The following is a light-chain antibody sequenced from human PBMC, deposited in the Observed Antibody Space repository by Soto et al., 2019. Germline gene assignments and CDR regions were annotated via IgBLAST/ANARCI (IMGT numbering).Light chain of an antibody. J-gene: IGLJ1*01. CDR1: SSNIGAGFD. CDR2: GNS. Sequence: QSVLTQPPSVSGAPGQRVTISCTGSSSNIGAGFDVHWYQQLPGRAPKLLIYGNSNRPSGVPDRFSGSKSGTSASLAITGLQAEDEADYYCQSYDNSLSGYVFGTGTKVTVL. CDR3: QSYDNSLSGYV. V-gene: IGLV1-40*01.